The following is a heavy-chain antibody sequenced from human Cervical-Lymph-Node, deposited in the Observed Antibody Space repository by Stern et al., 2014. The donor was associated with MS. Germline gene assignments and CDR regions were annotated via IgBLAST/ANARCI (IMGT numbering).Heavy chain of an antibody. V-gene: IGHV3-33*01. Sequence: VQLEASGGGVVQPGRSLRLCCAASGFTFSSYGLHWVRQAPCKGLEWVAVLWYDGSNKYYAESVKGRFTISRDNSKNTLYLQMNSLRAEDTAVYYCARSSSPSPYYYYGMDVWGQGTTVTVSS. J-gene: IGHJ6*02. CDR3: ARSSSPSPYYYYGMDV. D-gene: IGHD6-13*01. CDR1: GFTFSSYG. CDR2: LWYDGSNK.